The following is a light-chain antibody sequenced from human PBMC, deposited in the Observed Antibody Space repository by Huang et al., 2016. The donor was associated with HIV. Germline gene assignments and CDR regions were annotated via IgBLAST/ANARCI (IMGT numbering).Light chain of an antibody. V-gene: IGKV3-20*01. CDR1: QSVTRNY. Sequence: EIVLTQSPDTLSLSPGERATVSCRASQSVTRNYLAWYQQRPGQAPKLLIYGASTRATGIPDRFSGSGSGTDFTLTISRLAPADFAVYYCQQFGSSPPYSFGQGTKLEIK. CDR2: GAS. CDR3: QQFGSSPPYS. J-gene: IGKJ2*03.